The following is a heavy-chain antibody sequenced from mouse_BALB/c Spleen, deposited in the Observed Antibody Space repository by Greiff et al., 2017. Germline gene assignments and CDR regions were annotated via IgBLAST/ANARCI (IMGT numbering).Heavy chain of an antibody. CDR3: ASGYYGSSPRYFDY. CDR2: ISYDGSN. J-gene: IGHJ2*01. Sequence: EVQLQQSGPGLVKPSQSLSLTCSVTGYSITSGYYWNWIRQFPGNKLEWMGYISYDGSNNYNPSLKNRISITRDTSKNQFFLKLNSVTTEDTATYYCASGYYGSSPRYFDYWGQGTTLTVSS. CDR1: GYSITSGYY. V-gene: IGHV3-6*02. D-gene: IGHD1-1*01.